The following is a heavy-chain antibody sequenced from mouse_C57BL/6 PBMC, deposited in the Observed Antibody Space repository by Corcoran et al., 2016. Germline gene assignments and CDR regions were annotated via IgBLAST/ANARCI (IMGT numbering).Heavy chain of an antibody. V-gene: IGHV1-80*01. J-gene: IGHJ4*01. CDR2: IYPGDGDT. Sequence: QVQLQQSGAELVKPGASVKISCKASGYAFSSYWMNWVKLRPGKGIEWIGQIYPGDGDTNYKGKFKGKATLTADKPSSTAYIQLSGLTSEDSAVYFCAPANSAMDYWAQGTSVTVSS. CDR3: APANSAMDY. CDR1: GYAFSSYW.